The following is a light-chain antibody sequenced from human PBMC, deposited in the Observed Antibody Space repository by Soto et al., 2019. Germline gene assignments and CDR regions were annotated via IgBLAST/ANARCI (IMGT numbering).Light chain of an antibody. J-gene: IGKJ2*01. Sequence: DIQMTQSPSSLSASVGDRVTITCQASQDITAYLNWYQQKPGQAPKLLIFDASNLETGVSSRFSGSGSGTDFTFTISSLQPDDIATYYCLKYDVLPYTFGPGTKLEIK. CDR1: QDITAY. V-gene: IGKV1-33*01. CDR3: LKYDVLPYT. CDR2: DAS.